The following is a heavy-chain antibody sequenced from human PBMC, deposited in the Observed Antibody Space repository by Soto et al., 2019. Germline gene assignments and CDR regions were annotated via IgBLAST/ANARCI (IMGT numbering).Heavy chain of an antibody. CDR1: GFTFSNYG. D-gene: IGHD5-18*01. J-gene: IGHJ4*02. CDR3: ASEKDTALAPSCDF. CDR2: IWYDGSNK. Sequence: QVQLVESGGGVVQPGRSLRLSCAASGFTFSNYGIHWLRQAPGKGLEWVAAIWYDGSNKHYTDSVKGRFTISRGNSRNTLDLQMNSLRAEDTAVYYCASEKDTALAPSCDFWGRG. V-gene: IGHV3-33*01.